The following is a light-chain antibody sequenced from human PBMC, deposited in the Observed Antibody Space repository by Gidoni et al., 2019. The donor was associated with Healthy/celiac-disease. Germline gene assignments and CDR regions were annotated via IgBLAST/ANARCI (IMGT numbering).Light chain of an antibody. CDR1: QSISSY. CDR2: AAS. Sequence: DIQMTQSPSSLSASVGDSVPITCRSSQSISSYLNWYQQKPGKAPKLLIYAASSLQSGVPSRFSGSGSGTDFTLTISSLQPEDFATYYCQQSYSTLWTFXXXTKVEIK. J-gene: IGKJ1*01. V-gene: IGKV1-39*01. CDR3: QQSYSTLWT.